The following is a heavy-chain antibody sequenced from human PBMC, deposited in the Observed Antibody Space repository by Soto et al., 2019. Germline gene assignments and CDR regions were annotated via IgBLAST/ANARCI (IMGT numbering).Heavy chain of an antibody. Sequence: ASVKVSCKASGYTFTSYAMHWVRQAPGHRLEWMGWINAGNGNTKYSQKFQGRVTITRDTSASTAYMELSSLRSEDTAVYYCARAKFGGLVVVVAATPAGWFDPWGQGTLVTVSS. J-gene: IGHJ5*02. CDR2: INAGNGNT. V-gene: IGHV1-3*01. CDR1: GYTFTSYA. CDR3: ARAKFGGLVVVVAATPAGWFDP. D-gene: IGHD2-15*01.